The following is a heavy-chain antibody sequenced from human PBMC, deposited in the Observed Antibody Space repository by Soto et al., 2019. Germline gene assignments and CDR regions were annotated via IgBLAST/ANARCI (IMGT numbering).Heavy chain of an antibody. CDR1: GYTFTSYD. CDR3: ARDRTGSVAFWGYLDY. J-gene: IGHJ4*02. CDR2: MNPNSGNT. D-gene: IGHD3-16*01. Sequence: GASVKVSCKASGYTFTSYDINWVRQATGQGLEWMGWMNPNSGNTGYAQKFQGRVTMTRNTSISTAYMELSSLRSEDTAVYYCARDRTGSVAFWGYLDYWGQGTLVTVSS. V-gene: IGHV1-8*01.